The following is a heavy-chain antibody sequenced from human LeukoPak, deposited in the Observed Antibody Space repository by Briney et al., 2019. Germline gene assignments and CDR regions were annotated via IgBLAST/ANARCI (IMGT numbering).Heavy chain of an antibody. D-gene: IGHD6-13*01. Sequence: GESLKISCKGSGYSFTSYWIGWVRQMPGKGLEWMGIIYPGDSDTRYSPSFQGQVTISADKSISTAYLQWSSLKASDTAMYYCARTSSSRDYYMDVWGKGTTVTVSS. V-gene: IGHV5-51*01. CDR3: ARTSSSRDYYMDV. CDR2: IYPGDSDT. CDR1: GYSFTSYW. J-gene: IGHJ6*03.